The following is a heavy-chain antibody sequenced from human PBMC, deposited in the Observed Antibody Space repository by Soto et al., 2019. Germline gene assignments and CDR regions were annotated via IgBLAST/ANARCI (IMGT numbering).Heavy chain of an antibody. Sequence: GESLKISCKGSGYTFTSNWINWVRQMPGKGLEWMGRIDPSDSQSNYNPSFQGHVTISADKSTSTAYLLWNSLKASDTAMYYCAGHCRGGNCFSSSAMDVWGQGTTVTVSS. CDR2: IDPSDSQS. CDR3: AGHCRGGNCFSSSAMDV. CDR1: GYTFTSNW. J-gene: IGHJ6*02. D-gene: IGHD2-15*01. V-gene: IGHV5-10-1*01.